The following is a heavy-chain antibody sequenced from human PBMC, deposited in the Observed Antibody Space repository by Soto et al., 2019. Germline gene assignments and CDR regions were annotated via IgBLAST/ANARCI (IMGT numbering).Heavy chain of an antibody. J-gene: IGHJ4*02. CDR3: ATMGLYCSGGSCYSDN. Sequence: EVQLVESGGGLVKPGGSLRLSCAGSGFLFTNAWMSWFRQAPGKGLEWVGHIKNKGDGGTADHAAAVKGRFVISRDDSERMVFLQLNSLKVEDTAVYYFATMGLYCSGGSCYSDNWGQGALVTVSS. CDR1: GFLFTNAW. CDR2: IKNKGDGGTA. V-gene: IGHV3-15*01. D-gene: IGHD2-15*01.